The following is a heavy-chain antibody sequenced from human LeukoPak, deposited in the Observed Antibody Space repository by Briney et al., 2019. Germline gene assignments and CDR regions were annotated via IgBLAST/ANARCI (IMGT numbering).Heavy chain of an antibody. Sequence: GGSLRLSCAASGFTFSSYAMSWGRQAPAKGLEWVSAISGSGGSTYYADSVKGRFTISRDNSKNTLYLQMNSLRAEDTAVYYCAKDSWQHGYYYGMDVWGQGTTVTVS. V-gene: IGHV3-23*01. J-gene: IGHJ6*02. CDR3: AKDSWQHGYYYGMDV. CDR2: ISGSGGST. CDR1: GFTFSSYA.